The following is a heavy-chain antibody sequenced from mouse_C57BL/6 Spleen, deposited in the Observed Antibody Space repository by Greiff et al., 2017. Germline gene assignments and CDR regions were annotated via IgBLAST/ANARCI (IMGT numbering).Heavy chain of an antibody. J-gene: IGHJ2*01. CDR3: ASNYYCSSYSFDY. Sequence: VQLQQSVAELVRPGASVKLSCTASGFNIKNTYMHWVKQRPEQGLEWIGRIDPANGNTKYAPKFQGKATITADTSSNTAYLQLSSLTSEDTAIYYCASNYYCSSYSFDYWGQGTTLTVSS. D-gene: IGHD1-1*01. CDR1: GFNIKNTY. CDR2: IDPANGNT. V-gene: IGHV14-3*01.